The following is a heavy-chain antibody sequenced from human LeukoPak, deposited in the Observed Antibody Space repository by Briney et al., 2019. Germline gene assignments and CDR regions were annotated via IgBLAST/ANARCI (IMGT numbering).Heavy chain of an antibody. D-gene: IGHD3-22*01. CDR2: INPDNGDT. CDR1: GYIFTGYY. Sequence: ASVKVSCKASGYIFTGYYMHWVRQAPGQGLEWMGWINPDNGDTSYAQMFQGRITMTRDTSITTAYMDLSSLTSDDTAVYYWARAIGGDNSGYLPFDYRGQGTLVTVSS. J-gene: IGHJ4*02. V-gene: IGHV1-2*02. CDR3: ARAIGGDNSGYLPFDY.